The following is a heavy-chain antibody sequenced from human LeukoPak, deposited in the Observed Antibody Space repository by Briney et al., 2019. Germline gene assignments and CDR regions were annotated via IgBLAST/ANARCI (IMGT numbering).Heavy chain of an antibody. V-gene: IGHV4-30-4*01. CDR3: ARGIAAAGTTSSYYFDY. Sequence: PSETLSLTCTVSGGSISSGDYYWSWIRQPPGKGLEWIGYIYYSGSTYYNPSLKSRVTISVDTSKNQFSLKLSSVTAADTAVYYCARGIAAAGTTSSYYFDYRGQGTLVTVSS. CDR2: IYYSGST. CDR1: GGSISSGDYY. J-gene: IGHJ4*02. D-gene: IGHD6-13*01.